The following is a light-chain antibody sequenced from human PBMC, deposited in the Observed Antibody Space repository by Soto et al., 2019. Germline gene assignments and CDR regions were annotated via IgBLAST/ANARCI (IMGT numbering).Light chain of an antibody. J-gene: IGKJ2*01. CDR1: QSVSGW. CDR2: EAS. CDR3: QQYNSYSYT. Sequence: DIQMTQSPSTLSASVGDTVTVTCRASQSVSGWLAWYQQKPGKAPKLLIYEASTLQSGVPSRFSGSGSVTECSLTISSLQPDDFATYYCQQYNSYSYTFGQGTKVDIK. V-gene: IGKV1-5*03.